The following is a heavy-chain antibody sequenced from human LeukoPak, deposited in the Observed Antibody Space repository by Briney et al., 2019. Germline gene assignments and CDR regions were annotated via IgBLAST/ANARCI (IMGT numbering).Heavy chain of an antibody. CDR1: GGTFSSYA. D-gene: IGHD5-12*01. CDR3: ATEEVAPWSFDY. J-gene: IGHJ4*02. Sequence: ASVKVSCKASGGTFSSYAISWVRQAPGQGLEWMGWISAYNGNTNYAQKLQGRVTMTTDTSTSTAYMELRSLRSEDTAVYYCATEEVAPWSFDYWGQGTLVTVSS. CDR2: ISAYNGNT. V-gene: IGHV1-18*01.